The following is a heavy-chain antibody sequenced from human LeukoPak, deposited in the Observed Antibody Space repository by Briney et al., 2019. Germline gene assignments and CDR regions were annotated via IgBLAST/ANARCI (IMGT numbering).Heavy chain of an antibody. J-gene: IGHJ6*03. V-gene: IGHV4-59*01. CDR2: IYYSGST. CDR1: GGSISSYY. D-gene: IGHD6-13*01. CDR3: AREYPVLIAAAGTHYYDYYMDV. Sequence: SETLSLTCTVSGGSISSYYWSWIRHPPGKGLEWIGDIYYSGSTNYNPPLSSRVTISGDASKNQYSLKLSSVTAAGTAVYYCAREYPVLIAAAGTHYYDYYMDVWGKGTTVTVSS.